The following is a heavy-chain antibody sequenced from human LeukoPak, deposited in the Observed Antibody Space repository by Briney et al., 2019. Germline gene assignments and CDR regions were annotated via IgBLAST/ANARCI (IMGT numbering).Heavy chain of an antibody. CDR2: INHSGST. Sequence: SETLSLTCAVYGGSFSGYYWSWIRQPPGKGLEWIGEINHSGSTNYNPSLKSRVTISVDTSKNQFSLKLSSVTAADTAVYYCARGGVEARPGTAFDIWGQGTMVTVSS. D-gene: IGHD6-6*01. V-gene: IGHV4-34*01. CDR1: GGSFSGYY. CDR3: ARGGVEARPGTAFDI. J-gene: IGHJ3*02.